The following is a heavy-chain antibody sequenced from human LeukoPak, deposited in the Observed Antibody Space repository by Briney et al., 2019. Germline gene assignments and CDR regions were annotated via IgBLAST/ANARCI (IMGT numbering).Heavy chain of an antibody. CDR2: ISSSSSTL. J-gene: IGHJ6*03. D-gene: IGHD2-15*01. Sequence: GGPLRLSCAASGFTFSSYSMNWVRQAPGKGLEWVSYISSSSSTLYYADSVKGRFTISRDNAKNSLYLQMNSLRAEDMALYYCAKGGGKRGYYYYYMDVWGKGTTVTVSS. CDR1: GFTFSSYS. CDR3: AKGGGKRGYYYYYMDV. V-gene: IGHV3-48*01.